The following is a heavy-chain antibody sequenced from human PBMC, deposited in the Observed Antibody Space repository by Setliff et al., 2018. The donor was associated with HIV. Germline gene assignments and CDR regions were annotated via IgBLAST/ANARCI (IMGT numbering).Heavy chain of an antibody. CDR1: GFTFSLHW. CDR2: IKQDGSEK. D-gene: IGHD3-22*01. Sequence: ASVKVSCAASGFTFSLHWMSWVRQAPGKGLEWVSNIKQDGSEKSYVGSVKGRFTISRDNAKNSLYLQMNSLRAEDTAVYYCARDRLYYYDSSDNYFDYWGQGTLVTV. CDR3: ARDRLYYYDSSDNYFDY. J-gene: IGHJ4*02. V-gene: IGHV3-7*01.